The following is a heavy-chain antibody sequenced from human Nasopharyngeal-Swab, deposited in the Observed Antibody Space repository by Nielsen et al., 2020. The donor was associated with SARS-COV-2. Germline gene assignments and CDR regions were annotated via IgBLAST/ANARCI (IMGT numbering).Heavy chain of an antibody. CDR3: ASLRYRYYYYGMDV. Sequence: SETLSLTCTVSGGSISSSSYYWSWIRQPPGKGLEWIGSIYYSGSTHYNPSLKSRVTISVDTSKNQFSLKLSSVTAADTAVYYCASLRYRYYYYGMDVWGQGTTVTVSS. V-gene: IGHV4-39*01. J-gene: IGHJ6*02. CDR2: IYYSGST. D-gene: IGHD1-14*01. CDR1: GGSISSSSYY.